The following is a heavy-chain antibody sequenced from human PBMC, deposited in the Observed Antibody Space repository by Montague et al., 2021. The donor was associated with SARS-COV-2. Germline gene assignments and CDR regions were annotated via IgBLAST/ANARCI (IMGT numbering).Heavy chain of an antibody. Sequence: SLRLSCAASGFTFSSYSMNWVRQAPGKGLEWVSSISSSSSYIYYADSVKGRFTISRDNAKNSLYLQTNSLRAEDTAVYYCASLTTDTLYYYYGMDVWGQGTTVTVS. V-gene: IGHV3-21*01. CDR1: GFTFSSYS. CDR2: ISSSSSYI. D-gene: IGHD1-14*01. CDR3: ASLTTDTLYYYYGMDV. J-gene: IGHJ6*02.